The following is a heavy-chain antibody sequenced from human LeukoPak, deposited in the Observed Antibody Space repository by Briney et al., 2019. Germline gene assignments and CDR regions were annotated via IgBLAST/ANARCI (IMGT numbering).Heavy chain of an antibody. J-gene: IGHJ4*02. D-gene: IGHD1-14*01. V-gene: IGHV4-4*07. CDR2: IYPSGRT. CDR1: GGSISSYY. Sequence: SXXLSLTCTVSGGSISSYYWSWIRQHAGKGLEWIGRIYPSGRTNYNTSLKSRVNMSVATSKNKFSLKLSSVTAADTAVYYCARAVGRSFDYWGQGTLVTVSS. CDR3: ARAVGRSFDY.